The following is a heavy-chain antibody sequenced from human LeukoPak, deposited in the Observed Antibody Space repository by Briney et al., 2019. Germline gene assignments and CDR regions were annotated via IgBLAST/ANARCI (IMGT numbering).Heavy chain of an antibody. V-gene: IGHV3-21*01. D-gene: IGHD2-2*01. CDR1: GFTFSSYT. J-gene: IGHJ4*02. CDR3: AREESSSSGYYFDY. Sequence: PGGSLRLSCAAFGFTFSSYTMNWVRQAPGKGLEWVSSISTKSNIYYADSVKGRFTISRDNTKNSLYLQMNSLRAEDTAVYYCAREESSSSGYYFDYWGQGTLVTVSS. CDR2: ISTKSNI.